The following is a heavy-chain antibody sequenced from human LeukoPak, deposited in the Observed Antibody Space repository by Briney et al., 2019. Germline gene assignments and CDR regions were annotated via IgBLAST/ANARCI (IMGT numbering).Heavy chain of an antibody. CDR1: GYTFTSYA. CDR2: INAGNGNT. Sequence: ASVKVSCKASGYTFTSYAMHWVRQAPGQGLEWMGWINAGNGNTKYSQKFQGRVTITRDTSASTAYMELSSLRSEDTAVYYCARGSIVVVPAAITYPLDYWGQGTLVTVSS. J-gene: IGHJ4*02. CDR3: ARGSIVVVPAAITYPLDY. V-gene: IGHV1-3*01. D-gene: IGHD2-2*02.